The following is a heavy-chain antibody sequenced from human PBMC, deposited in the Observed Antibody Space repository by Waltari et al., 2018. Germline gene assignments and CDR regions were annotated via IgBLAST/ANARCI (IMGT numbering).Heavy chain of an antibody. J-gene: IGHJ5*02. CDR2: ISGSGGST. D-gene: IGHD3-10*01. V-gene: IGHV3-23*01. CDR1: GFTFSSFA. Sequence: EVQLLESGGGLVQPGGSLRLSCAASGFTFSSFAVSWVRQAPGEGLEWVSAISGSGGSTYYADSVKGRFTISRDNSKNTLYLQMNSLRAEDTAVYYCAKGMVRGFDPWGQGTLVTVSS. CDR3: AKGMVRGFDP.